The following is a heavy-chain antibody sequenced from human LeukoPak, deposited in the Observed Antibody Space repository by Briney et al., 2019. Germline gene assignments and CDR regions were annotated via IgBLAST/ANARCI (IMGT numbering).Heavy chain of an antibody. CDR1: GGSISSYY. D-gene: IGHD6-19*01. J-gene: IGHJ4*02. CDR3: ARSSGWYGGPIDY. V-gene: IGHV4-59*01. Sequence: SETLSLTCTVSGGSISSYYWSWIRQPPGKGLEWIGYIYYSGSTNYKPSLKSRVTISVDTSKNQFSLKLSSVTAADTAVYYCARSSGWYGGPIDYWGQGTLVTVSS. CDR2: IYYSGST.